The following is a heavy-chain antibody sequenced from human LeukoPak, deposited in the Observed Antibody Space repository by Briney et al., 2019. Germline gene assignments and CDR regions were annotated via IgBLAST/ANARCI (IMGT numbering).Heavy chain of an antibody. CDR2: IYYSGSTGGST. CDR1: GGSISSYY. J-gene: IGHJ4*02. CDR3: ARYTRTPYCGGDCLTHFDY. D-gene: IGHD2-21*01. Sequence: PSETLSLTCIVSGGSISSYYWSWIRQPPGKGLEWIGYIYYSGSTGGSTNYNPSLKSRVTISVDRSKNQFSLKLSSVTAADTAVYYCARYTRTPYCGGDCLTHFDYWGQGTLVTVSS. V-gene: IGHV4-59*12.